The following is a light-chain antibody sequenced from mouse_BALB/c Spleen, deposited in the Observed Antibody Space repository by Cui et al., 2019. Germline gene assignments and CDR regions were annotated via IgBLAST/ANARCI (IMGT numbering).Light chain of an antibody. Sequence: DIVMTQSPSSLTVTAGEKVTMSCKSSQSLLNSGNQKNYSTWYQQKPGQPPKLLIYWASTRESGVPDRFTGSGSGTDFTLTISSVQAEDLAVYYCQNDYSYPFTFGSGTKLEIK. V-gene: IGKV8-19*01. CDR2: WAS. CDR3: QNDYSYPFT. J-gene: IGKJ4*01. CDR1: QSLLNSGNQKNY.